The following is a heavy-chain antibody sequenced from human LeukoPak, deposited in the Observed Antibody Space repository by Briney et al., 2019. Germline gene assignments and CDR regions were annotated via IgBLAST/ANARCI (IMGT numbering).Heavy chain of an antibody. Sequence: PSETLSLTCSVSGDSISSGSYYWGWIRQPPGKGLEWIGIIYYIGSTYYNPSLKSRVTISVDTSKNQFSLKLSPVTAADTAVYYCARLTYNWNSIDYWGQGTLVTVSS. V-gene: IGHV4-39*01. D-gene: IGHD1-7*01. CDR3: ARLTYNWNSIDY. CDR1: GDSISSGSYY. J-gene: IGHJ4*02. CDR2: IYYIGST.